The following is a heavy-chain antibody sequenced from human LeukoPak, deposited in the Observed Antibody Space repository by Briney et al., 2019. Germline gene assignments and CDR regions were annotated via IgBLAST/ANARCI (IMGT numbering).Heavy chain of an antibody. CDR3: ARTPITMVRGVIILDAFDI. J-gene: IGHJ3*02. D-gene: IGHD3-10*01. CDR2: ISYDGGSK. V-gene: IGHV3-30*04. Sequence: PGRSLRLSCGASGFIFSDYAMHWVRQAPGKGLEWVAIISYDGGSKYYAGSVQGRFTISRDNSKNTLYLQMNSLRAEDTAVYYCARTPITMVRGVIILDAFDIWGRGTMVTVSS. CDR1: GFIFSDYA.